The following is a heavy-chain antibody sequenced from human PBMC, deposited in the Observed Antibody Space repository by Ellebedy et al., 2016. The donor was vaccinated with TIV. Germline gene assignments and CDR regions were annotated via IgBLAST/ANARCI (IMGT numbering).Heavy chain of an antibody. Sequence: AASVKVSCKASGYTFTSYAMHWVRQAPGQRLEWMGWINAGNGNTKYSQKFQGRVTITRDTSESTVYMELSSLRSEDKAVYYCARAYDFWSGYPKDDAFDIWGQGTMVTVSS. D-gene: IGHD3-3*01. J-gene: IGHJ3*02. CDR2: INAGNGNT. CDR1: GYTFTSYA. CDR3: ARAYDFWSGYPKDDAFDI. V-gene: IGHV1-3*01.